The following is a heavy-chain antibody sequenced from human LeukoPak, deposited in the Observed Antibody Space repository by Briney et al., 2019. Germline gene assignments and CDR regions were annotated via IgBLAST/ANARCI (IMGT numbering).Heavy chain of an antibody. V-gene: IGHV3-43*02. D-gene: IGHD6-19*01. CDR2: VTGGGTT. Sequence: PGASLRLSCAASGFTFGGFAMHWVRQAPVRGLEWVCLVTGGGTTYYADSVRGRFTIARDNSKNSPYLQMNTLRTEDTAFYYCAKDTGSGWDFDSWGQGTLVTVSS. CDR1: GFTFGGFA. CDR3: AKDTGSGWDFDS. J-gene: IGHJ4*02.